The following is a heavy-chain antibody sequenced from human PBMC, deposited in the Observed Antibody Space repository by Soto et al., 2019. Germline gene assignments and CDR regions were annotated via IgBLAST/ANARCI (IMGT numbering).Heavy chain of an antibody. D-gene: IGHD3-22*01. J-gene: IGHJ4*02. Sequence: GGSLRLSCAASGFTFSSYAMHWVRRAPGKGLEWVAVISYDGSNKYYADSVKGRFTISRDNSKNTLYLQTNSLRAEDTAVYYCAKGYYDSSGYSPLFDYWGQGTLVTVSS. CDR3: AKGYYDSSGYSPLFDY. V-gene: IGHV3-30-3*01. CDR2: ISYDGSNK. CDR1: GFTFSSYA.